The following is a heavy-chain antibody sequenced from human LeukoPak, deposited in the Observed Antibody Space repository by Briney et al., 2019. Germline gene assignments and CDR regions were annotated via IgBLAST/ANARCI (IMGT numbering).Heavy chain of an antibody. CDR2: ISSNGGST. J-gene: IGHJ4*02. CDR3: VKGGDYGYYFDY. D-gene: IGHD3-16*01. V-gene: IGHV3-64D*06. Sequence: GGSLRLSCSASGFTFSSYAMDWVRQAPGEGLEYVSTISSNGGSTYYADSVKGRFTISRDDSKNTLYLRMSSLRAEDTAVYYCVKGGDYGYYFDYWGQGTLVTVSS. CDR1: GFTFSSYA.